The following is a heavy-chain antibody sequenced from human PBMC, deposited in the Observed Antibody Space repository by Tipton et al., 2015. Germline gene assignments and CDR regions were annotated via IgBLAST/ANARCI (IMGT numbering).Heavy chain of an antibody. V-gene: IGHV4-4*07. D-gene: IGHD4-17*01. CDR1: GESISGYY. Sequence: TLSLTCTVSGESISGYYWSWIRQPAGKGLEWIGRIYPTGDTNYNPSLESRVTMSVHTSKNQFSLKLSSVTAADTAVYYCARADYDDFFDYWGQGTLVTVSS. CDR2: IYPTGDT. CDR3: ARADYDDFFDY. J-gene: IGHJ4*02.